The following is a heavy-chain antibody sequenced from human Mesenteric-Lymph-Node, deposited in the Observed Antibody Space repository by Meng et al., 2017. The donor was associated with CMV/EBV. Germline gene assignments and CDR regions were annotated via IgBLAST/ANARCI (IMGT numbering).Heavy chain of an antibody. D-gene: IGHD4-23*01. CDR2: INHSGST. V-gene: IGHV4-34*01. Sequence: QVQPQKWGAGLLKPSGTLSLPCVGYGGSFSGYYWSWIRQPPGKGLEWIGEINHSGSTNYNPSLKSRVTISVDTSKNQFSLKLSSVTAADTAVYYCARHQRWLKSEGGFNYWGQGTLVTVSS. J-gene: IGHJ4*02. CDR3: ARHQRWLKSEGGFNY. CDR1: GGSFSGYY.